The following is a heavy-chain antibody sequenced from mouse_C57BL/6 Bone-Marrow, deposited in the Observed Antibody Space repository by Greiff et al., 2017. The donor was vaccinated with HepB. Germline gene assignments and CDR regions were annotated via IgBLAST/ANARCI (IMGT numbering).Heavy chain of an antibody. J-gene: IGHJ4*01. D-gene: IGHD2-1*01. CDR1: GYSFTGYY. CDR3: AIPYGNYVAMDY. CDR2: INPSTGGT. Sequence: EVKLMESGPELVKPGASVKISCKASGYSFTGYYMNWVKQSPEKSLEWIGEINPSTGGTTYNQKFKAKATLTVDKSSSTAYMQLKSLTSEDSAVYYCAIPYGNYVAMDYWGQGTSVTVSS. V-gene: IGHV1-42*01.